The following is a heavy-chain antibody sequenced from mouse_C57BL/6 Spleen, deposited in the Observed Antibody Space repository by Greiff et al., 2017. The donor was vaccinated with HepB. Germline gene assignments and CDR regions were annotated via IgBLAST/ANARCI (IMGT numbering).Heavy chain of an antibody. CDR2: IWRGGST. CDR3: ALTGTNAMDY. Sequence: VQLQQSGPGLVQPSQSLSITCTVSGFSLTSYGVHWVRQSPGKGLEWLGVIWRGGSTDYNAAFMSRLSIIKDNSKSQVFFKMNSLQADDTAIYYCALTGTNAMDYWGQGTSVTVSS. CDR1: GFSLTSYG. D-gene: IGHD4-1*01. V-gene: IGHV2-5*01. J-gene: IGHJ4*01.